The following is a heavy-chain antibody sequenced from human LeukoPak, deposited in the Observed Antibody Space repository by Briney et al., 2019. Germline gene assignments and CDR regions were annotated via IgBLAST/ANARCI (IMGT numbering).Heavy chain of an antibody. CDR2: ISAYNGNT. CDR3: ARDGSSWSYYYYYMDV. J-gene: IGHJ6*03. D-gene: IGHD6-13*01. Sequence: ASVKVSCKASGYTFTGYYMHWVRQAPGQGLEWMGWISAYNGNTNYAQKLQGRVTMTTDTSTSTAYMELRSLRSDDTAVYYCARDGSSWSYYYYYMDVWGKGTTVTISS. V-gene: IGHV1-18*04. CDR1: GYTFTGYY.